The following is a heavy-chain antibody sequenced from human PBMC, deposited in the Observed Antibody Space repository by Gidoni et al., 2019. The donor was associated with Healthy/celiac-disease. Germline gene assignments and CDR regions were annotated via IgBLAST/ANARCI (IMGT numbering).Heavy chain of an antibody. CDR3: ARVRTLYWYFDL. CDR2: IYYSGST. Sequence: QVQLQESGPGLVKPSETLSLTCTVSGGSISSYYWSWIRQPPGKGLEWIGNIYYSGSTNYNPSLKSRVTISVDTSKNQFSLKLSSVTAADTAVYYCARVRTLYWYFDLWGRGTLVTVSS. CDR1: GGSISSYY. D-gene: IGHD4-17*01. V-gene: IGHV4-59*01. J-gene: IGHJ2*01.